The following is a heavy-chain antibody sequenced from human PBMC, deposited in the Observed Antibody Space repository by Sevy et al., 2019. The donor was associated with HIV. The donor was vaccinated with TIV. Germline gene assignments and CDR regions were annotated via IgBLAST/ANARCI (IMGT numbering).Heavy chain of an antibody. J-gene: IGHJ4*01. CDR2: ISSEGGYI. V-gene: IGHV3-21*01. D-gene: IGHD6-19*01. CDR3: ARDGKVPVPGLYYFDY. Sequence: GGSLRLSCAASGLTFSNDNMNWVRQAPGKGLEWVSVISSEGGYIYYADSVKGRFTISRDNAKNPLYLQMNSLRAEDTAVYYCARDGKVPVPGLYYFDYWGHGTLVTVSS. CDR1: GLTFSNDN.